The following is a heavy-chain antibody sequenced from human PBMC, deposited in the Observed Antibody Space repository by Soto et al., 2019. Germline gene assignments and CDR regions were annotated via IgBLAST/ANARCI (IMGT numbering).Heavy chain of an antibody. CDR2: INHSGST. D-gene: IGHD3-22*01. CDR3: ARRRYYDSSGPDLDY. CDR1: GGSFSGYY. V-gene: IGHV4-34*01. Sequence: SETLSLTCAVYGGSFSGYYWSWIRQPPGKGLEWIGEINHSGSTNYNPSLKSRVTISVDTSKNQFSLKLSSVTAADTAVYYCARRRYYDSSGPDLDYWGQGTLVTVSS. J-gene: IGHJ4*02.